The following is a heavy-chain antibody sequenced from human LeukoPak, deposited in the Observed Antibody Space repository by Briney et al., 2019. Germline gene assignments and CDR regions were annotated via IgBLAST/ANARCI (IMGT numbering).Heavy chain of an antibody. D-gene: IGHD2-2*01. CDR3: ARVMPRRGSPSY. CDR2: MNPNSGNT. V-gene: IGHV1-8*02. Sequence: GASVKVSCKASGFTFTDYYIHWVRQATGQGLEWMGWMNPNSGNTGYAQKFQGRVTMTRNTSISTAYMELSSLRFEDTAVYYCARVMPRRGSPSYWGQGTLVTVSS. J-gene: IGHJ4*02. CDR1: GFTFTDYY.